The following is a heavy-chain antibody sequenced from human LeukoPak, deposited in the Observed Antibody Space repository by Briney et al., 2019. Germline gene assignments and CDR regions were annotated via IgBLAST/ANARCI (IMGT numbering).Heavy chain of an antibody. CDR3: APGRINIVH. CDR1: GFTLSSYW. CDR2: IKEDGSET. V-gene: IGHV3-7*02. Sequence: GGSLRLSCAASGFTLSSYWMSWVRQAPGKGLEWVANIKEDGSETNYVDSVKGRFIISRDNAKNSLYLQMNSLRAEDTAVYYCAPGRINIVHWGQGTLVTVSS. D-gene: IGHD3-10*01. J-gene: IGHJ4*02.